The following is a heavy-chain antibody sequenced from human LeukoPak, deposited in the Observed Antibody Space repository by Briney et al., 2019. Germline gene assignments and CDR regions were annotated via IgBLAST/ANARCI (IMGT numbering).Heavy chain of an antibody. Sequence: SVKVSCRASGGTFSSYAISWVRQAPGQGLEWMGGIIPIFGTANYAQKFQGRVTITGDESTSTAYMELSSLRSEDTAVYYCARGGAYSGYDYYYYYYMDVWGKGTTVTVSS. CDR2: IIPIFGTA. V-gene: IGHV1-69*01. J-gene: IGHJ6*03. CDR1: GGTFSSYA. CDR3: ARGGAYSGYDYYYYYYMDV. D-gene: IGHD5-12*01.